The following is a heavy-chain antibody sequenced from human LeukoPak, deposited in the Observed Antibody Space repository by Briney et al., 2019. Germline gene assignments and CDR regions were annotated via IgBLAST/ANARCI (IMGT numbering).Heavy chain of an antibody. V-gene: IGHV4-30-2*01. J-gene: IGHJ4*02. CDR2: IYHSGST. Sequence: PSQTLSLTCTVSGGSISSGGYYWSWIRQPPGKGLERIGYIYHSGSTYYNPSLKSRVTISVDRSKNQFSLKLSSVTAADTAVYYCATVGGKIPQGSIAARPFDYWGQGTLVTVSS. CDR1: GGSISSGGYY. D-gene: IGHD6-6*01. CDR3: ATVGGKIPQGSIAARPFDY.